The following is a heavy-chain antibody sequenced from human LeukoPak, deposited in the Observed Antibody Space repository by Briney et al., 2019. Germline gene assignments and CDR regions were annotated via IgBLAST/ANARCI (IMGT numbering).Heavy chain of an antibody. CDR1: GGSISSYY. V-gene: IGHV4-59*12. CDR3: ARERGEDSSTEFHY. D-gene: IGHD2-2*01. CDR2: IYYSGST. J-gene: IGHJ4*02. Sequence: SETLSLTCTVSGGSISSYYWSWIRQPPGKGLEWIGYIYYSGSTNYNPSLKSRVTISVDTSKNQFSLKLSSVTAADTAVYYCARERGEDSSTEFHYWGQGTLVTVSS.